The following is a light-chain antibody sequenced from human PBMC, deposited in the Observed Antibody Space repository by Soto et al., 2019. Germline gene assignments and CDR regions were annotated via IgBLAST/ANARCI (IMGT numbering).Light chain of an antibody. CDR2: EVS. J-gene: IGLJ1*01. CDR1: SSDVGGYHY. Sequence: SALTQPASVSGSPGQSIPISCTGTSSDVGGYHYVSWYQQHPGKAPKLMIYEVSNRPSGVSNRFSGSKSGNTASLTISGLQAEDEADYFCSSYGSTSTRYVFGTGTKVTVL. V-gene: IGLV2-14*01. CDR3: SSYGSTSTRYV.